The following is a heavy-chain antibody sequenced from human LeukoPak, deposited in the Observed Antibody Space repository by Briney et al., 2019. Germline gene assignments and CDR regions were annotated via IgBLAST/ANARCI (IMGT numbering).Heavy chain of an antibody. J-gene: IGHJ6*03. CDR1: GGSISSYY. CDR3: ARGRAHTIFGVVGIYYYYMDV. CDR2: IYTSGST. D-gene: IGHD3-3*01. V-gene: IGHV4-4*07. Sequence: SETLSLTCTVSGGSISSYYWSWIRQPAGKGLEWIGRIYTSGSTNYNPSLKSRVTMSVDTSKNQFSLKLSSVTAADTAVYYRARGRAHTIFGVVGIYYYYMDVWGKGTTVTVSS.